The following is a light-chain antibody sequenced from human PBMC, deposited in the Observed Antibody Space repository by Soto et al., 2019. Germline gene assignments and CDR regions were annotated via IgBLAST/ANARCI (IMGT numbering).Light chain of an antibody. J-gene: IGLJ1*01. CDR2: DVS. CDR1: SSDDGGYNY. V-gene: IGLV2-14*01. Sequence: QSVLTQPASVSGSPGQSFTISCTGISSDDGGYNYVSWYQQHPGKAPKLMIYDVSNRPSGVSNRFSGSKSGNTASLTISGLQAEDEADYYCSSYTSSSTLEVFGTGTQLTVL. CDR3: SSYTSSSTLEV.